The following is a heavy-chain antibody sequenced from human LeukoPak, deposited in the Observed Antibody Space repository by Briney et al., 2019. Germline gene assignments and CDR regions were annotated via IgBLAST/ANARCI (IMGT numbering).Heavy chain of an antibody. Sequence: PSETLSLTCTVSGGSISSGDYYWSWIRQPPGKGLEWIGYIYYSGSTYYNPSLKSRVTISVDTSKNQFSLKLSSVTAADTAVYYCARRRGGSSWVDYWGQGTLVTVSS. J-gene: IGHJ4*02. CDR2: IYYSGST. CDR3: ARRRGGSSWVDY. D-gene: IGHD6-13*01. V-gene: IGHV4-30-4*08. CDR1: GGSISSGDYY.